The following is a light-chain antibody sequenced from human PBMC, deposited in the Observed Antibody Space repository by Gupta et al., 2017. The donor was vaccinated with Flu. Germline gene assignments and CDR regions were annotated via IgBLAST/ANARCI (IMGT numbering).Light chain of an antibody. CDR3: QQYGSSPRT. Sequence: EIVLTQSPGTLSLSPGERATLSCRASQSVSSSYLAWYQQKPGQAPMLLIYGASSRANGIPDRFSGSGSGTDFTLTISRLEPEDFAVYYCQQYGSSPRTFGQGTKVEIK. V-gene: IGKV3-20*01. CDR1: QSVSSSY. CDR2: GAS. J-gene: IGKJ1*01.